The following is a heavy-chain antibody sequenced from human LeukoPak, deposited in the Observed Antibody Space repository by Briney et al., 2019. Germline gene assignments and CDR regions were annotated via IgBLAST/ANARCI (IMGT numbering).Heavy chain of an antibody. CDR1: GYTFISYY. CDR3: ARDWPSEWQHLPDYDAVDI. Sequence: ASVKVSCKASGYTFISYYIHWVRQAPGQGLEWMGIINPSGGSTRYAQKFQGRVTMTRDTSTGTIYMELSSLRSEDTAVYFCARDWPSEWQHLPDYDAVDIWGQGTMVTVSS. D-gene: IGHD6-13*01. CDR2: INPSGGST. V-gene: IGHV1-46*01. J-gene: IGHJ3*02.